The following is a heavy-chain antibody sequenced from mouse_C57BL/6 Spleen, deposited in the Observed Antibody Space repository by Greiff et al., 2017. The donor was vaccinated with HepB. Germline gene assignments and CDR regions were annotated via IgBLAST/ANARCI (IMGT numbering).Heavy chain of an antibody. CDR3: TRDHYYGSPPYWYFDV. D-gene: IGHD1-1*01. CDR1: GFTFSSYA. CDR2: ISSGGDYI. Sequence: EVQGVESGEGLVKPGGSLKLSCAASGFTFSSYAMSWVRQTPEKRLEWVAYISSGGDYIYYADTVKGRFTISRDNARNTLYLQMSSLKSEDTAMYYCTRDHYYGSPPYWYFDVWGTGTTVTVSS. J-gene: IGHJ1*03. V-gene: IGHV5-9-1*02.